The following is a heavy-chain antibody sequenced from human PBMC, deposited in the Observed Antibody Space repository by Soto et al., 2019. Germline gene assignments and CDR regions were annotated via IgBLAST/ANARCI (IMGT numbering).Heavy chain of an antibody. CDR2: IYHSGST. CDR1: GGSISSSNW. CDR3: AREGYDDYVWGSYRSYYFDY. D-gene: IGHD3-16*02. V-gene: IGHV4-4*02. J-gene: IGHJ4*02. Sequence: PSETLSLTCPVSGGSISSSNWWSWVRQPPGKGLEWIGEIYHSGSTNYNPSLKSRVTISVDKSKNQFSLKLSSVTAADTAVYYCAREGYDDYVWGSYRSYYFDYWGQGTLVTVSS.